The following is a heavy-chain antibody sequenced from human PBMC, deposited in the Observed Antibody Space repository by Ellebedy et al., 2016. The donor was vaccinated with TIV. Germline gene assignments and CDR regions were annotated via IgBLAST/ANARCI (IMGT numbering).Heavy chain of an antibody. J-gene: IGHJ2*01. CDR2: ISRDGGAT. Sequence: GESLKISCAASGFPFSSYIMNWVRQAPGKGLEWLSYISRDGGATYYADSVRGRFTISRDNVKNSMFLQMNSLRDDDTAVYSCARDQHFAFDVWGRGTLVTVSS. V-gene: IGHV3-48*02. CDR1: GFPFSSYI. D-gene: IGHD2/OR15-2a*01. CDR3: ARDQHFAFDV.